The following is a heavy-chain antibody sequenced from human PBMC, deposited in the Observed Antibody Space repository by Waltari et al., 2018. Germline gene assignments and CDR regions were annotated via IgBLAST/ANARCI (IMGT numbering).Heavy chain of an antibody. CDR2: IKEDGGEE. CDR1: GFTFSSYW. J-gene: IGHJ4*02. Sequence: EVQLVESGGGLVQPGGSLRISCAASGFTFSSYWMTWVRQAPGKGLEWVASIKEDGGEEYYVGSVKGRFTISRDNARNSLYLQMNSLRAEDTAVYYCARDPTRKFDYWGQGTLVTASS. V-gene: IGHV3-7*04. CDR3: ARDPTRKFDY.